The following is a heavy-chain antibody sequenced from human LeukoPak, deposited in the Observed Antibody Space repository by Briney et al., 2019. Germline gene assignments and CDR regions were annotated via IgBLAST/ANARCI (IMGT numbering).Heavy chain of an antibody. J-gene: IGHJ4*02. CDR3: ATVPYYYDSSGPVFDY. CDR2: IIPILGIA. CDR1: GGTFSSYA. V-gene: IGHV1-69*04. Sequence: SVKVSCKASGGTFSSYAISWVRQAPGQGLEWMGRIIPILGIANYAQKFQGRVTITADKSTSTAYMELSSLRSEDTAVYYCATVPYYYDSSGPVFDYWGQGTLVTVSS. D-gene: IGHD3-22*01.